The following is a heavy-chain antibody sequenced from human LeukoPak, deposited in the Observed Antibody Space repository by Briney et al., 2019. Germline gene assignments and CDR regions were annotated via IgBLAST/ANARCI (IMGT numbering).Heavy chain of an antibody. D-gene: IGHD4-17*01. CDR1: GGSISSDY. Sequence: SETLSLTCTVSGGSISSDYWNWIRQPPGKGLEWIGYMYYSGSTNYNPSLKSRVTISVDTSKIQFSLKLSSVTAADTAVYYCARGVSASTVYYFDYWGQGTLVTVSS. V-gene: IGHV4-59*01. CDR3: ARGVSASTVYYFDY. CDR2: MYYSGST. J-gene: IGHJ4*02.